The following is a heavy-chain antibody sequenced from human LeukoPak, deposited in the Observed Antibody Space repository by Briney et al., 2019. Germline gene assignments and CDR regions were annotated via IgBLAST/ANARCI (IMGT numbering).Heavy chain of an antibody. CDR2: IWYDGSNK. Sequence: PGGSLRLSCAASGFTFSSYGMHWVRQAPGKGLEWVAVIWYDGSNKYYADSVKGRFTISRDNSKNTLYLQMNSLRAEDTAVYYCARDDCSSTSCYVSYYYGMDVWGKGTTVTVSS. D-gene: IGHD2-2*01. CDR1: GFTFSSYG. J-gene: IGHJ6*04. CDR3: ARDDCSSTSCYVSYYYGMDV. V-gene: IGHV3-33*01.